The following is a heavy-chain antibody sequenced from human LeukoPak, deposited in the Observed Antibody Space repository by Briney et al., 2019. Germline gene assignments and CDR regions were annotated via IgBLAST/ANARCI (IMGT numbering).Heavy chain of an antibody. Sequence: GGSLRLSCAASGFTSSSYALNWVRQAPGKGLEWVATVSGSGDRMYHADSVKGRFTISRDNSKNTVYLQMNSLRAEDTALYYCAKAAAAPGFDFWGQGTLVTVSS. CDR3: AKAAAAPGFDF. J-gene: IGHJ4*02. D-gene: IGHD6-13*01. CDR2: VSGSGDRM. V-gene: IGHV3-23*01. CDR1: GFTSSSYA.